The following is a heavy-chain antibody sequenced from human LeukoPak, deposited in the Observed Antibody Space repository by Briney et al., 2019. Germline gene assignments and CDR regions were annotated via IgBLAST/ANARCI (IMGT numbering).Heavy chain of an antibody. CDR1: GFSVSDNY. D-gene: IGHD4-17*01. CDR3: VKEARGTTVYY. V-gene: IGHV3-66*01. CDR2: IFGGST. J-gene: IGHJ4*02. Sequence: GGSLRLSCAASGFSVSDNYMSWVRQTPGEGLEWVSVIFGGSTYYADPVKGRFTISRDSSRNTLYLQLDSLRAEDTAVYYCVKEARGTTVYYWGQGTLVTVSS.